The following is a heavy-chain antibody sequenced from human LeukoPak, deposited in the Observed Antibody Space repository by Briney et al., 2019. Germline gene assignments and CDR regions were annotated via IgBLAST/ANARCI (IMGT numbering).Heavy chain of an antibody. Sequence: PSETLSLTCTVSGGSISSSSYYWGWIRRPPGKGLEWIGSIYYSGSTYYNPSPKSRVTISVDTSKNQFSLKLSSVTAADTAVYYCARHRGYYDSRTGRLDAFDIWGQGTMVTVSS. V-gene: IGHV4-39*01. CDR3: ARHRGYYDSRTGRLDAFDI. CDR2: IYYSGST. J-gene: IGHJ3*02. CDR1: GGSISSSSYY. D-gene: IGHD3-22*01.